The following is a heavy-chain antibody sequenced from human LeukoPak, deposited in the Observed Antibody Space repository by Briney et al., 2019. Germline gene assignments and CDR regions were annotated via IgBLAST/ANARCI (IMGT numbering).Heavy chain of an antibody. J-gene: IGHJ5*02. Sequence: ASVKVSCRAAGYSFTSYGSSWVRQAPGQGLEWMGWISAYNGNTNYAQKLQGRVTMTTDTSTSTAYMELSSLRSEDTAVYYCARDNSVGDYAWWFDPWGQGTLVTVSS. CDR1: GYSFTSYG. CDR2: ISAYNGNT. CDR3: ARDNSVGDYAWWFDP. V-gene: IGHV1-18*01. D-gene: IGHD1-26*01.